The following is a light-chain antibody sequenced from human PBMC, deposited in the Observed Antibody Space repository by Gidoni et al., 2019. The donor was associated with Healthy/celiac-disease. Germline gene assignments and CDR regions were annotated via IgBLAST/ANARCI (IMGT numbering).Light chain of an antibody. CDR2: KAS. CDR3: QQDNSYSWT. CDR1: QSISSW. J-gene: IGKJ1*01. Sequence: DIQMTQSPHTLSASVGDRVTITCRAIQSISSWLAWYQQKPGKAPKLLIYKASSLESGVPSRFSGSGSGTEFTLTISNLQPDDFATYYCQQDNSYSWTFGQGTKVEIK. V-gene: IGKV1-5*03.